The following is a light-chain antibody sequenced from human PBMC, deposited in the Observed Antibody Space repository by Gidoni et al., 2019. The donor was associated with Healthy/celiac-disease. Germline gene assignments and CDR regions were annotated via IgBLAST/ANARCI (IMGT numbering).Light chain of an antibody. J-gene: IGKJ1*01. CDR3: QKYNSAPRT. CDR1: QGISNY. CDR2: AAS. V-gene: IGKV1-27*01. Sequence: DIQMTQSPSSLSASVGDRVTITCRASQGISNYLAWYQQKPGKVPKLLIYAASTLQSGFPSRFSGSGSGTDFTLTISSLQHEDVATYYCQKYNSAPRTFGQXTKVEIK.